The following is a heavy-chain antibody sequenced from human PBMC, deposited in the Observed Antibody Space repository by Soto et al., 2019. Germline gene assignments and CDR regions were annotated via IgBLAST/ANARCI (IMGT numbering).Heavy chain of an antibody. CDR3: VKDEGACSGGSCYSCDY. D-gene: IGHD2-15*01. CDR2: ISYDGSNK. V-gene: IGHV3-30*18. CDR1: GFTFSSYG. J-gene: IGHJ4*02. Sequence: GGSLRLSCAASGFTFSSYGMHWVRQAPGKGLEWVAVISYDGSNKYYADSVKGRFTISRDNSKNTLYLQMNSLRAEDTAVYYCVKDEGACSGGSCYSCDYWGQGTLVTVSS.